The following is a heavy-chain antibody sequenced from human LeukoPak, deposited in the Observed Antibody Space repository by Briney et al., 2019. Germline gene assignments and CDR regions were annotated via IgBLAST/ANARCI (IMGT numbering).Heavy chain of an antibody. Sequence: SETLSLTCAVYGGSFSGYYWSWIRQPPGKGLEWIGEINHSGSTNYNPSLKSRVTISVDTSKNQFSLKLSSVTAADTAVYYCARGSRYGSGSYYNTYKPNWIDPWGQGTLVTVSS. CDR1: GGSFSGYY. J-gene: IGHJ5*02. V-gene: IGHV4-34*01. CDR3: ARGSRYGSGSYYNTYKPNWIDP. D-gene: IGHD3-10*01. CDR2: INHSGST.